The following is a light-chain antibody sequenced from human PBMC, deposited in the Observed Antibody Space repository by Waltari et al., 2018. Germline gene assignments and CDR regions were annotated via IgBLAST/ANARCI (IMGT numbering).Light chain of an antibody. CDR1: RSIFYSSRYKDY. CDR2: WAT. J-gene: IGKJ1*01. CDR3: QQYLRPPPT. Sequence: DIVMTQSPGSLAVSLGERATINCRSSRSIFYSSRYKDYLAWYQQRPGQPPRLIISWATTRESGVPARFIGSGSETDFTLTITSLQAEDVAVYYCQQYLRPPPTFGQGRK. V-gene: IGKV4-1*01.